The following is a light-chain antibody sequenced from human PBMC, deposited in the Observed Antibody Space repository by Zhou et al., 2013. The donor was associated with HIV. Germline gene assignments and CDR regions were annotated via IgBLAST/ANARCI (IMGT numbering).Light chain of an antibody. J-gene: IGKJ2*01. CDR1: QSVSSTY. CDR2: GPS. CDR3: QQYNNRYT. V-gene: IGKV3-20*01. Sequence: VVLTQSPGTLSLSPGETATLSCRASQSVSSTYLAWYQQKSGQAPRLLIYGPSSRAAGIPDRFSGSGSGTDFTLTIGRLEPEDFAVYYCQQYNNRYTFGQGTKLEIK.